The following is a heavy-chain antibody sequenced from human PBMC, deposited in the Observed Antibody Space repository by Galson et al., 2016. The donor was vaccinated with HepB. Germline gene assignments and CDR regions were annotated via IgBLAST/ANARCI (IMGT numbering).Heavy chain of an antibody. D-gene: IGHD4-17*01. CDR3: ARRGRGDDFFDF. CDR1: GYRFTSNW. J-gene: IGHJ4*02. V-gene: IGHV5-51*01. Sequence: QSGAEVKKPGESLKISCKGSGYRFTSNWIGWARQMPGKGLEWMGIIYPADSDTRYSPSFQGQVTISADKSISTAYLQWSSLKAADTAMYFCARRGRGDDFFDFWGQGTLLTVSS. CDR2: IYPADSDT.